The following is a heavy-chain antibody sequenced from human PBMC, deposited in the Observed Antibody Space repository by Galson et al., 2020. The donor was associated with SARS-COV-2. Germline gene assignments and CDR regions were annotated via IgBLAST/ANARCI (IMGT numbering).Heavy chain of an antibody. D-gene: IGHD1-26*01. CDR3: ARESRWELYFDY. V-gene: IGHV4-61*02. CDR1: GDSIGSSSSY. Sequence: SETLSLTCTVSGDSIGSSSSYLSFIRQPAGKGLDSLGLIYISVRTNYNPSLKSRVTISADTSKNQFSLRLTSVTAADTAMYYCARESRWELYFDYWGQGSLVTVSS. CDR2: IYISVRT. J-gene: IGHJ4*02.